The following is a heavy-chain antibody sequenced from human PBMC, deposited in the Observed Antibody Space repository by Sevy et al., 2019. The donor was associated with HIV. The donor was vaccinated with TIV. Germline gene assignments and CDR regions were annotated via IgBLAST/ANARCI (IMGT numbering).Heavy chain of an antibody. Sequence: GGSLRLSCAASGFTFSGYAMHWVRQAPGKGLEWVGLVSYDGNTKYYADSVKGRFTISRDNSENTVYLQMDSLRAEDTAVYYCAKDAPIGGFDYWGQGTLVTVSS. D-gene: IGHD2-15*01. V-gene: IGHV3-30*04. J-gene: IGHJ4*02. CDR1: GFTFSGYA. CDR3: AKDAPIGGFDY. CDR2: VSYDGNTK.